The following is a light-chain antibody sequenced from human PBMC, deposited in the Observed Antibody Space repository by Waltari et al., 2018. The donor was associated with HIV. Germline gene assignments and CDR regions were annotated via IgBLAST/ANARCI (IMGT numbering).Light chain of an antibody. CDR2: YYR. Sequence: SYVLTQPPSVSVAPGTTARITCGGHNIASKSVQVYQHKPGQAPGLVIYYYRERPSGIPERFSGSDSGNTATLTINRVEAGDEADYYCQVWDSSSEHVVFGGGTKLTVL. CDR3: QVWDSSSEHVV. CDR1: NIASKS. J-gene: IGLJ2*01. V-gene: IGLV3-21*04.